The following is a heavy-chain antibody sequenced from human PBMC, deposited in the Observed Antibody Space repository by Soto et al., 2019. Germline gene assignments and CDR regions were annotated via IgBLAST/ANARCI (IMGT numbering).Heavy chain of an antibody. Sequence: GGSLRLSCAASGFTFSSYGMSWVRQAPGKGLEWVSGINWNGGSTGYADSVKGRFTISRDNAKNSLYLQMNSLRAEDTALYYCARDRQQWLSTRDAFDIWGQGTMVTVSS. CDR2: INWNGGST. CDR3: ARDRQQWLSTRDAFDI. J-gene: IGHJ3*02. V-gene: IGHV3-20*04. CDR1: GFTFSSYG. D-gene: IGHD6-19*01.